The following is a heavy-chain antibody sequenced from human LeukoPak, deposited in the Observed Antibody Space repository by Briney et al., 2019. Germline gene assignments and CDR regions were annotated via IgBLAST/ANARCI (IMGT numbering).Heavy chain of an antibody. D-gene: IGHD4-17*01. V-gene: IGHV4-34*01. CDR3: ARYRYGDYGGDY. CDR2: INHSGST. Sequence: PSETLSLTCAVYGGPFSGYYWSWIRQPPGKGLEWIGEINHSGSTNYNPSLKSRVTISVDKSKNQFSLKLSSVTAADTAVYYCARYRYGDYGGDYWGQGTLVTVSS. J-gene: IGHJ4*02. CDR1: GGPFSGYY.